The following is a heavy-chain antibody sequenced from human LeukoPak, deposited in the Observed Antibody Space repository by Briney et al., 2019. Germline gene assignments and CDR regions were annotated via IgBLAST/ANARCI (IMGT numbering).Heavy chain of an antibody. CDR3: ARLSVTTVTPNDAFDI. CDR1: GYSFTSYW. Sequence: GESLKISRKGSGYSFTSYWIGWVRQMPGKGLEWMGIIYPGDSDTRYSPSFQGQVTISADKSISTAYLQWSSLKASDTAMYYCARLSVTTVTPNDAFDIWGQGTMVTVSS. CDR2: IYPGDSDT. J-gene: IGHJ3*02. D-gene: IGHD4-17*01. V-gene: IGHV5-51*01.